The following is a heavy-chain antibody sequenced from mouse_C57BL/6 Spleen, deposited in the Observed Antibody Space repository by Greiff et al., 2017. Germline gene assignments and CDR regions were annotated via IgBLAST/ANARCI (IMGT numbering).Heavy chain of an antibody. CDR2: ISSGSSTI. V-gene: IGHV5-17*01. Sequence: VKLVESGGGLVKPGGSLKLSCAASGFTFSDYGMHWVRQAPEKGLEWVAYISSGSSTIYYADTVKGRFTISRDNAKNTLFLQMTSLRSEDTAMYYCARPITTVVATDYYAMDYWGQGTSVTVSS. D-gene: IGHD1-1*01. J-gene: IGHJ4*01. CDR1: GFTFSDYG. CDR3: ARPITTVVATDYYAMDY.